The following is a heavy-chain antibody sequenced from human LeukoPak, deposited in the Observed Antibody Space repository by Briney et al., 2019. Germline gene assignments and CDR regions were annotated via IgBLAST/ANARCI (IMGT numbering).Heavy chain of an antibody. V-gene: IGHV3-48*02. D-gene: IGHD7-27*01. J-gene: IGHJ3*01. CDR3: AREDDDWGPNTLDV. Sequence: GGSLRLSCAASGFTFSSHSMNWVRQAPGKGLEWLSYIDSGSGNIYYRDSVKGRFTISRDNAQDSLSLQMDSLRDEDTAVYYCAREDDDWGPNTLDVWGQGTVVTVSS. CDR1: GFTFSSHS. CDR2: IDSGSGNI.